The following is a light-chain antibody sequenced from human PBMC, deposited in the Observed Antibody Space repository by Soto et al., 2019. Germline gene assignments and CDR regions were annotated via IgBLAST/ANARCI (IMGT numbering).Light chain of an antibody. V-gene: IGKV1-27*01. CDR1: QGISNY. CDR2: AAS. Sequence: EIQMTQSPSSLSASVGDRVTITCRASQGISNYLAWYQQKPGQVPKLLIYAASTLQSGVPSRFSGSGAGTDFTLTISSLQPEEVATYYCQKYSIAPRTFGQGTKVEIK. CDR3: QKYSIAPRT. J-gene: IGKJ1*01.